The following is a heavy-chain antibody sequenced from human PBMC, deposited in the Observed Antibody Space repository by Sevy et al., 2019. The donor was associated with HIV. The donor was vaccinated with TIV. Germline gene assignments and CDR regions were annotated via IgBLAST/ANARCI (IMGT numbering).Heavy chain of an antibody. CDR3: STDPIIVLLVTDGMDV. D-gene: IGHD2-8*01. CDR1: GFTFSYSW. CDR2: IKARPDGGTT. Sequence: GGSLRLSCAASGFTFSYSWMSWVRQAPGKGLEWVGRIKARPDGGTTDYAAPVKGRFTISRDDSKNTLYLQMNSLKTGDTVVYYCSTDPIIVLLVTDGMDVWGQGTTVTVSS. J-gene: IGHJ6*02. V-gene: IGHV3-15*01.